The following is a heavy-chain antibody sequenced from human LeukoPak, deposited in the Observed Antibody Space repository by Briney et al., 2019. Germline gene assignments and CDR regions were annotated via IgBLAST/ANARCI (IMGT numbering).Heavy chain of an antibody. J-gene: IGHJ4*02. CDR1: GGSISDYY. CDR2: IYYSGTT. V-gene: IGHV4-59*01. D-gene: IGHD3-22*01. Sequence: TPSETLSLTCTVSGGSISDYYWSWIRQPPGRGLGWLGYIYYSGTTHYNPSLKSRVTMSVDTSKNQFSLKVSSVTAADTAVYFCARNYDRMDYWGQGTLVTVSS. CDR3: ARNYDRMDY.